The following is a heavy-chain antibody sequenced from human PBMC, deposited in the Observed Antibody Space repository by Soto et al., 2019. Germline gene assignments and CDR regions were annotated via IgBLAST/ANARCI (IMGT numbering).Heavy chain of an antibody. J-gene: IGHJ4*02. D-gene: IGHD1-1*01. CDR3: ARGNHTPTYYIEY. CDR1: GYSFTSYW. CDR2: IYPGDSDT. Sequence: GESLKISCKGSGYSFTSYWIGWVRQMPGKGLELMGVIYPGDSDTRYSPSFQGQVTISVDKSVSTAYVQWSSLKASDTAIYYCARGNHTPTYYIEYWGQGTLVTVSS. V-gene: IGHV5-51*01.